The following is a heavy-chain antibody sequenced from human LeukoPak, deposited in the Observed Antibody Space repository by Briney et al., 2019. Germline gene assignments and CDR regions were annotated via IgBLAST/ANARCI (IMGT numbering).Heavy chain of an antibody. V-gene: IGHV3-48*03. D-gene: IGHD3-10*01. CDR1: GFTFSSYE. CDR3: ARVGGGFGELLSLDF. Sequence: GGSLRLSCAASGFTFSSYEMNWVRQAPGKWLEWVSYISSSGSTIYYADSVKGRFTISRDNAKNSLYLQMNSLRAEDTAVYYCARVGGGFGELLSLDFWGQGTLVTVSP. J-gene: IGHJ4*02. CDR2: ISSSGSTI.